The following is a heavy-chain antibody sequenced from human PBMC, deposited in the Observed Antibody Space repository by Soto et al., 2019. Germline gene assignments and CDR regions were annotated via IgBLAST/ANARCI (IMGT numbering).Heavy chain of an antibody. CDR1: GGSFSSDSFI. Sequence: PAETLSLTCSVSGGSFSSDSFIGSGVRQFPGKGLEWIGYINYSGTTYYTPSLRSRITMSVDTSKNPFSLNLSSVTAADTAVYYCARDHKWDGMDVWGQGTTVTVSS. V-gene: IGHV4-31*03. CDR2: INYSGTT. CDR3: ARDHKWDGMDV. D-gene: IGHD1-26*01. J-gene: IGHJ6*02.